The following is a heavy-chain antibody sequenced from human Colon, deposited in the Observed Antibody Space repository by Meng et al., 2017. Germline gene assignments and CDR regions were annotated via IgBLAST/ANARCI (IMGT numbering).Heavy chain of an antibody. D-gene: IGHD3-22*01. CDR2: ISTTGSNA. J-gene: IGHJ4*02. CDR3: ATTGSRSSGS. CDR1: GFIFSDYY. Sequence: VHLVESGGGWVKLGVSLRHSCAASGFIFSDYYMAWFRQTPGQGLEWVSYISTTGSNAYYADSVKGRLTISRDNAKISVYLQMNSLRAEDTAVYYCATTGSRSSGSWGQGTLVTVSS. V-gene: IGHV3-11*01.